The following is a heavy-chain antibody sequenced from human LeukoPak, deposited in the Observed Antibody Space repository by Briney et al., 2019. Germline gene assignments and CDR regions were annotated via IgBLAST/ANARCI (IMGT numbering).Heavy chain of an antibody. CDR3: TRVSNYDSVWGSYPHFDY. Sequence: SETLSLTCTVSGGSINNYYWSWIRQPPGRGLEWLGYIYYSGSTNYNPSLKSRVTISVDTSKNQFSLKLSSVTAADTAIYYCTRVSNYDSVWGSYPHFDYWGQGTLDTVSS. J-gene: IGHJ4*02. V-gene: IGHV4-59*01. CDR1: GGSINNYY. CDR2: IYYSGST. D-gene: IGHD3-16*02.